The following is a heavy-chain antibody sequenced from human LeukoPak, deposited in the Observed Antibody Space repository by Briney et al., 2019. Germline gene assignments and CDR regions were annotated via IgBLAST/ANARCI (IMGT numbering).Heavy chain of an antibody. J-gene: IGHJ5*02. Sequence: SETLSLTCTVSGGSISSFYWSWIRQPPGRGLEWIGYIYTSGSTNYNPSLKSRVTISVDTSKNQFSLKLSSVTATDTAVYYCARVVSVVVPAAIHRWFDPWGQGTLVTVSS. CDR3: ARVVSVVVPAAIHRWFDP. D-gene: IGHD2-2*02. CDR2: IYTSGST. V-gene: IGHV4-4*09. CDR1: GGSISSFY.